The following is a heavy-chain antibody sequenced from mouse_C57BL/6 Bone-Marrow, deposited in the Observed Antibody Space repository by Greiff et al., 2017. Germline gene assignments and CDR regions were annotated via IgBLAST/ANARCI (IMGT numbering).Heavy chain of an antibody. CDR3: ARRRVYYDYSYFDY. CDR1: GYTFTSYG. D-gene: IGHD2-4*01. J-gene: IGHJ2*01. Sequence: QVQLQQSGAELARPGASVKLSCKASGYTFTSYGISWVKQRTGQGLEWIGEIYPRSGNTYYNEKFTGKATLTADKSSSTAYMELRSLTSEDSAVYFCARRRVYYDYSYFDYWGQGTTLTVSS. V-gene: IGHV1-81*01. CDR2: IYPRSGNT.